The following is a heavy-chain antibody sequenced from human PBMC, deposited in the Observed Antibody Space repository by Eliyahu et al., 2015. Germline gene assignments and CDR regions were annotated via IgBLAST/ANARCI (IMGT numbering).Heavy chain of an antibody. J-gene: IGHJ5*02. CDR3: TRLAAAGCNWFEP. Sequence: QVTLRESGPALVKATQTLTLTCTLSGISVSRSGMCVSWIRQPPGKALQWLALIDWDDNKYYSTSLETRLTISKDTSKNQVVLIMSNVDPVDTATYYCTRLAAAGCNWFEPWGQGTLVTVSS. CDR1: GISVSRSGMC. D-gene: IGHD6-19*01. V-gene: IGHV2-70*13. CDR2: IDWDDNK.